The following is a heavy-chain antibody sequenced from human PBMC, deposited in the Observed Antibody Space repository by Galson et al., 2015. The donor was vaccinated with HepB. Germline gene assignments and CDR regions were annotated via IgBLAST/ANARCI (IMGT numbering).Heavy chain of an antibody. CDR1: RFTFSDYY. D-gene: IGHD3-22*01. CDR2: ISSSSGYT. CDR3: ASHRPPSYYYESSGRTGFDY. J-gene: IGHJ4*02. V-gene: IGHV3-11*03. Sequence: SLRLSCAASRFTFSDYYMSWIRQAPGKGLEWVSYISSSSGYTIYADSVEGRFTISRDNAKNSLYLQMNSLRAEDTAVYYCASHRPPSYYYESSGRTGFDYWGQGTLVTVSS.